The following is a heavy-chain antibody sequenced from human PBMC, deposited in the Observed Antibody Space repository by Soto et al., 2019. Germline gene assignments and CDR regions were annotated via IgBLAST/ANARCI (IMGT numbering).Heavy chain of an antibody. V-gene: IGHV4-39*01. J-gene: IGHJ3*01. Sequence: SETLSLTCTVSGDSINTSHYYWGWIRQPPGKGLEWIGSIYKSGSTYYNPSLKSRVTISVDTSKNQFSLKLSSVTAADTAVYYCARPGYYDDSGYWRSPFDFWGQGTMVTVSS. CDR2: IYKSGST. D-gene: IGHD3-22*01. CDR1: GDSINTSHYY. CDR3: ARPGYYDDSGYWRSPFDF.